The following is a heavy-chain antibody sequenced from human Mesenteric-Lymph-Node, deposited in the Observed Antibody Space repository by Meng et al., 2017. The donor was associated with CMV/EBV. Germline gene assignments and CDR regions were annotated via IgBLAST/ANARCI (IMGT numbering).Heavy chain of an antibody. V-gene: IGHV3-7*01. J-gene: IGHJ6*02. Sequence: GESLKISCAASGFIFSSYWMSWVRQAPGKGLEWVANIKQDGSEKYYVDSVKGRFTISRDNAKNSLYLQMNSLRAEDTAVYYCARALLGYCSSASCYVRYGMDVWGQGTTVTVSS. CDR1: GFIFSSYW. D-gene: IGHD2-2*01. CDR3: ARALLGYCSSASCYVRYGMDV. CDR2: IKQDGSEK.